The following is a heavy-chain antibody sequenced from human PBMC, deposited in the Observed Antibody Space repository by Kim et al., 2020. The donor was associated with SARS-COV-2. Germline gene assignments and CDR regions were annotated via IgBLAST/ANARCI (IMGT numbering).Heavy chain of an antibody. V-gene: IGHV4-59*01. CDR3: ARSLSRGEVTILGVMPGGRYGMDV. CDR1: GGSISSYY. CDR2: IYYSGST. Sequence: SETLSLTCTVSGGSISSYYWSWIRQPPGKGLEWIGYIYYSGSTNYNPSLKSRVTISVDTSKNQFSLKLSSVTAADTAVYYCARSLSRGEVTILGVMPGGRYGMDVWGQGTTVTVSS. D-gene: IGHD3-3*01. J-gene: IGHJ6*02.